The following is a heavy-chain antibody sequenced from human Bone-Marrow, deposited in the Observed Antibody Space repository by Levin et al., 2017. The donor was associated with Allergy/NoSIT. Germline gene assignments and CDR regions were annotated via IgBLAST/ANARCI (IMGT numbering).Heavy chain of an antibody. V-gene: IGHV3-23*01. CDR1: GFTFSNYA. CDR2: LSGSADST. Sequence: GGSLRLSCAASGFTFSNYAMTWVRQAPGKGLEWVSALSGSADSTYYADSVKGRFTISRDNSKNTLYLQMNSLRADDTGIYYCAKGSKDYADYYFDYWGQGALVTVS. J-gene: IGHJ4*02. D-gene: IGHD4-17*01. CDR3: AKGSKDYADYYFDY.